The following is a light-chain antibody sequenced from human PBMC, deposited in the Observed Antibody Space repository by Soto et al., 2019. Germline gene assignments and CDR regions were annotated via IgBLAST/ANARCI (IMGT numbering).Light chain of an antibody. CDR1: QSISSW. J-gene: IGKJ2*01. V-gene: IGKV1-5*02. Sequence: DIQMTQSPSTLSAFVGDRVTIICRASQSISSWLAWYQQKPGKAPKLLIYDASSLESGVPSRFSGSGSGTEFTLTISSLQPDDLATYYCQQYNSYSVPFGQGTKLEIK. CDR2: DAS. CDR3: QQYNSYSVP.